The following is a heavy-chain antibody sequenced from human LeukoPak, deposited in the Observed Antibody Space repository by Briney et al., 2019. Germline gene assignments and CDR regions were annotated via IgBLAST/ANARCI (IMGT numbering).Heavy chain of an antibody. CDR1: GFTFSSYG. CDR3: AKEEYYCDSRGYYCGRGCDY. Sequence: PGGSLRLSCAASGFTFSSYGMSWVRQAPGKGLEWVSAISGSGGSTYYADSVKGRFTISRDNSKNTLYLQMNSLRAEDTAVYYCAKEEYYCDSRGYYCGRGCDYWGQGTLVTVSS. CDR2: ISGSGGST. D-gene: IGHD3-22*01. J-gene: IGHJ4*02. V-gene: IGHV3-23*01.